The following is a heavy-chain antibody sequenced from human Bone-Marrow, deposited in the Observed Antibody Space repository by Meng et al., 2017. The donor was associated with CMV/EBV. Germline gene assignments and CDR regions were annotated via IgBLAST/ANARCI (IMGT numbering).Heavy chain of an antibody. V-gene: IGHV1-2*02. CDR2: INPNSGDT. J-gene: IGHJ6*02. D-gene: IGHD2-2*01. CDR3: ARDCSSSGCAPEVLYYYYYYCMDV. Sequence: ASVKVSCKASGYTFTGDYMHWVRQAPGQGLEWMGLINPNSGDTTFAQKFQGRVTMTRDTSISTAYMELSSLRSDDTAVYYCARDCSSSGCAPEVLYYYYYYCMDVWGQRTTVTVS. CDR1: GYTFTGDY.